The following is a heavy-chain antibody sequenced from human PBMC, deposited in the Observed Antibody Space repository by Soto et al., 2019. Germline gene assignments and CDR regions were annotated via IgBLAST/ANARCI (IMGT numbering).Heavy chain of an antibody. V-gene: IGHV3-11*01. CDR1: GFTFSDYY. J-gene: IGHJ6*02. CDR2: ISSSGSTI. CDR3: ARDIVVENYYYYYGMDV. D-gene: IGHD2-2*01. Sequence: QVQLVESGGGLVKPGGSLRLSCAASGFTFSDYYMSWIRQAPGKGLEWVSYISSSGSTIYYADSVKGRFTISRDNAKNSLYLQMNSLRSEDTAVYYCARDIVVENYYYYYGMDVWGQGTTVTVSS.